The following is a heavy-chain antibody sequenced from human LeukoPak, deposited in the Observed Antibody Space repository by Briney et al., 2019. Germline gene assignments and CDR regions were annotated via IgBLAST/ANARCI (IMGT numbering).Heavy chain of an antibody. Sequence: GGSLRLSCAASGFTFSSYAMSWVRQAPGKGLEWVSSISRSGSTKYYADSARGRFTISRDNAKNSLFLQMNSLRAEDTAVYHCARVLRYCSGGNCYSGGLGYMDVWGKGTTVTVSS. V-gene: IGHV3-48*04. D-gene: IGHD2-15*01. CDR3: ARVLRYCSGGNCYSGGLGYMDV. J-gene: IGHJ6*03. CDR1: GFTFSSYA. CDR2: ISRSGSTK.